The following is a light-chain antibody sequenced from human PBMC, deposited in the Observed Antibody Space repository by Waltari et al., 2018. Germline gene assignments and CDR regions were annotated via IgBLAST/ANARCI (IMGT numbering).Light chain of an antibody. V-gene: IGKV3-20*01. CDR2: GTS. CDR1: QGVGRS. Sequence: EILLTQSPATLPLSSGERATLSCRASQGVGRSLAWYQQKPGQPPRLLIHGTSNRATGIPDRFSGGCSGTDFSLTISRLEPEDVAVYYCQHYVSLPVTFGQGTKVEIK. CDR3: QHYVSLPVT. J-gene: IGKJ1*01.